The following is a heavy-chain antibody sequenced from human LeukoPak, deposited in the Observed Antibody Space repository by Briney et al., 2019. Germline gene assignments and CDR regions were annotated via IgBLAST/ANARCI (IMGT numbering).Heavy chain of an antibody. CDR1: GYTFTGYY. CDR3: ARGHSFRGGYVSRWLDP. CDR2: INPNSGGT. J-gene: IGHJ5*02. Sequence: GASVKVSCKASGYTFTGYYMHWVRQAPGQGLEWMGRINPNSGGTNYAQKFQGRVTMTRDTSISTAYMELSRLRSDDTAVYYCARGHSFRGGYVSRWLDPWGQGTLVTVSS. D-gene: IGHD3-10*01. V-gene: IGHV1-2*06.